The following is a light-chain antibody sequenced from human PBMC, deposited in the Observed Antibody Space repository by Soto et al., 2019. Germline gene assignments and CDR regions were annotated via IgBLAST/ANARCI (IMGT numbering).Light chain of an antibody. CDR2: DAS. J-gene: IGKJ4*01. V-gene: IGKV1-33*01. CDR3: QQYDNVPLT. CDR1: RDISDY. Sequence: DTQMTQSPSSLSASVGDRVTITCQASRDISDYLNWYQQKPGKAPNLMIYDASNLETGVPSRFSGSGSGTHCTFTISSLQPEDTATYYCQQYDNVPLTFGGGTKVDIK.